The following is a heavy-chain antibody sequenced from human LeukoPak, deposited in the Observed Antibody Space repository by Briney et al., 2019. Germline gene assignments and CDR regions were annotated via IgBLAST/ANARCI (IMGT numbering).Heavy chain of an antibody. V-gene: IGHV1-69*04. CDR3: ARDLGPPDYSNYEFLDYYGMDV. D-gene: IGHD4-11*01. J-gene: IGHJ6*02. CDR1: GGTFSSYA. CDR2: IIPIVGIA. Sequence: SVKASCKASGGTFSSYAISWVRQAPGQGLEWMGRIIPIVGIAKYAQKLQGRVTITADKSTSTAYMELSSLRSEDTAVYYCARDLGPPDYSNYEFLDYYGMDVWGQGTTVTVSS.